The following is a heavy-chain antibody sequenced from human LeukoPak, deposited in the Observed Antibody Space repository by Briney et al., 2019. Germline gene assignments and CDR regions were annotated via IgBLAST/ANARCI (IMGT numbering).Heavy chain of an antibody. J-gene: IGHJ4*02. CDR2: IFPIFGTA. D-gene: IGHD3-3*01. CDR3: ARGSYDFWSGYAQSLFDY. CDR1: GGTFNSYA. Sequence: SVKVSCKASGGTFNSYAINWVRQAPGQGLEWMGRIFPIFGTANYAQKFQGRVTVTTDESTNTAYMELSSLRSEDTAVYYCARGSYDFWSGYAQSLFDYWGQGTLVTVSS. V-gene: IGHV1-69*05.